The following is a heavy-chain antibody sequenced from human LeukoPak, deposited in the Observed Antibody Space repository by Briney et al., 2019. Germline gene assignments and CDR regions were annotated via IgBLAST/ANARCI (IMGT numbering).Heavy chain of an antibody. CDR1: GGSISSGGYY. Sequence: SETLSLTCTVSGGSISSGGYYWSWIRQPPGKGLEWIGEINHSGSTNYNPSLKSRVTISVDTSKNQFSLKLSSVTAADTAVYYCARGISYDSSGYSDEFDYWGQGTLVTVSS. D-gene: IGHD3-22*01. J-gene: IGHJ4*02. CDR3: ARGISYDSSGYSDEFDY. V-gene: IGHV4-39*07. CDR2: INHSGST.